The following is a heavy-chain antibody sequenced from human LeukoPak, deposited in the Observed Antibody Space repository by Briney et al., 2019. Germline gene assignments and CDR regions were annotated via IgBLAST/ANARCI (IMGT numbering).Heavy chain of an antibody. Sequence: PGGSLRLSCVASGFTVSSNYMSWVRQAPGKGLEWVSVIYGGGGTYYADSVKGRFTISRDNSKNTLYLQMNSLRAEDTAVYYCAIYRDTSLDYWGQGTLVTVSS. V-gene: IGHV3-53*01. CDR2: IYGGGGT. CDR1: GFTVSSNY. D-gene: IGHD3-16*02. J-gene: IGHJ4*02. CDR3: AIYRDTSLDY.